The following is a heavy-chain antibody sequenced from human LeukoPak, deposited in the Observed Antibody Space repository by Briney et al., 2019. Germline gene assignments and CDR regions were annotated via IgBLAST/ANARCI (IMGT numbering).Heavy chain of an antibody. V-gene: IGHV3-74*01. J-gene: IGHJ5*02. CDR3: GKEAGTGWFDP. CDR1: GLTFSSHW. Sequence: GGSLRLSCAASGLTFSSHWMHWVRQAPGKGLVWVSRITNDGSSTTYADSVKGRFTISRDNSKNTLYLQMNSLRAEDTAVYYCGKEAGTGWFDPWGQGTLVTVSS. D-gene: IGHD6-13*01. CDR2: ITNDGSST.